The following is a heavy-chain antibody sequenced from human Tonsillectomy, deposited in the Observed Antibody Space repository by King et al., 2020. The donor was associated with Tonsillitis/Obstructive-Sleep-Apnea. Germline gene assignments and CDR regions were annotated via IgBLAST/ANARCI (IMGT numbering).Heavy chain of an antibody. CDR2: VYYSGGT. D-gene: IGHD1-20*01. V-gene: IGHV4-59*01. J-gene: IGHJ4*02. CDR1: GGSISSYY. CDR3: ARSITGTSGAY. Sequence: QVQLQESGPGLVKPLETLSLTCTVSGGSISSYYWGWFRQSPGKGLEWIGYVYYSGGTTYTPPLKILVTTPVEMSQIHFSLQVNTVTATDTAVYYCARSITGTSGAYWGQGTLVTVSS.